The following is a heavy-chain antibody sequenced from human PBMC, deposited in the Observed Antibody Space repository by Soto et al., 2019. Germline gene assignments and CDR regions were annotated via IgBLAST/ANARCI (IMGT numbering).Heavy chain of an antibody. CDR3: ARRARPDFYYMDV. V-gene: IGHV3-64*01. CDR1: GFTLSGYA. Sequence: EVQLAESGGGLAQPGGSLRLSCAASGFTLSGYAMDWVRQAPGKGLEYVSGISSNGVGTYYANSVQGRFTISRDNSKNTVYLQMGSLRPEVMAVYYCARRARPDFYYMDVWAKGTTVIVSS. CDR2: ISSNGVGT. J-gene: IGHJ6*03. D-gene: IGHD6-6*01.